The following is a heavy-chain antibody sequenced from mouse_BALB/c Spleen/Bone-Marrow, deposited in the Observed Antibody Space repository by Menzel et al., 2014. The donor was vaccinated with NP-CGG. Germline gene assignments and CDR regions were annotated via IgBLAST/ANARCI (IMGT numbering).Heavy chain of an antibody. Sequence: EVQLQQSGAELVKPGASVKLSCTASGFKIKDTYMHWVTQRPEQGLEWIGRIDPANGNTKYDPKFQGKATITADTSSNTAYLQLSSLTSEDTAVYYCARRPMIYYYALDYWGQGTSVTVSS. CDR2: IDPANGNT. CDR1: GFKIKDTY. D-gene: IGHD2-4*01. J-gene: IGHJ4*01. V-gene: IGHV14-3*02. CDR3: ARRPMIYYYALDY.